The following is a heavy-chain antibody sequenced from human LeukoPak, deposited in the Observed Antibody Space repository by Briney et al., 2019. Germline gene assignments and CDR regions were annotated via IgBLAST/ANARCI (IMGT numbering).Heavy chain of an antibody. CDR1: GGSFSGYY. CDR2: INHSGST. D-gene: IGHD4/OR15-4a*01. J-gene: IGHJ5*02. CDR3: ARGPNYRKRGFHNWFDP. Sequence: KPSETLSLTCAVYGGSFSGYYWSWIRQPPGKGLEWIGEINHSGSTNYNPSLKSRVTISVDTSKNQFSLKLSSVTAADTAVYYCARGPNYRKRGFHNWFDPWGQGTLATVSS. V-gene: IGHV4-34*01.